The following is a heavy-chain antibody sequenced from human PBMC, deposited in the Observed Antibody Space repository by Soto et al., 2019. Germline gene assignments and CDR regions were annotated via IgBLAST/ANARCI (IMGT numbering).Heavy chain of an antibody. CDR3: ARGPGGPDGPGDY. V-gene: IGHV1-3*01. D-gene: IGHD2-15*01. Sequence: ASVTVSCKTSGYTITSYAVHWVRQAPGQRLEWMGWINAGNGNTKYSQKFQGRVTITRDTSASTAYMELSNLRSEDTAVYYCARGPGGPDGPGDYWGQGTLVTVSS. CDR1: GYTITSYA. J-gene: IGHJ4*02. CDR2: INAGNGNT.